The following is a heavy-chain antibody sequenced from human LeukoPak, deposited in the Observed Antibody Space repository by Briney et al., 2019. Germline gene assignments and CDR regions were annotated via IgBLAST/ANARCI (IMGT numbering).Heavy chain of an antibody. CDR2: ISSTSSYT. CDR1: GLTLSNYN. J-gene: IGHJ3*02. Sequence: PGGSLRLSCAASGLTLSNYNMNWVRQAPGKGLEWVSIISSTSSYTYYADSVKRRFSISRDNAENSLYLQMDRLTAEDTAVYFCATDLSSGRFSAFEIWGQGTLATVSS. D-gene: IGHD3-22*01. CDR3: ATDLSSGRFSAFEI. V-gene: IGHV3-21*01.